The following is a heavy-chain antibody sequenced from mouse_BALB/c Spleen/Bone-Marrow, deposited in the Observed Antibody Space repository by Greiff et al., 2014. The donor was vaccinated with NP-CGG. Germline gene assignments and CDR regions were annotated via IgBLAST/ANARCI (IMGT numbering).Heavy chain of an antibody. Sequence: QVQLKQSGPELVRPGASVKMSCKASGYTFTNYWMYWVKQRPGRGLEWIGMTDPSNSEIRLNQKCKDKATLNVDKSSNTAYMQLNSLTSEDSAVYYCAEFGNYGERYYYAMDYWGQGTSVTVSS. V-gene: IGHV1-74*01. CDR1: GYTFTNYW. D-gene: IGHD2-10*02. CDR3: AEFGNYGERYYYAMDY. J-gene: IGHJ4*01. CDR2: TDPSNSEI.